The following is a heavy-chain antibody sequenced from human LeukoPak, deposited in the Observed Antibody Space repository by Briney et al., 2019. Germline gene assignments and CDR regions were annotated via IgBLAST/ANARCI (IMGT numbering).Heavy chain of an antibody. CDR2: INAKYGNT. Sequence: ASVNVSRKPSGYTLPTHDVNWVRQATGHGLEWMGWINAKYGNTIYSENFQGRITITWNASIGTAYMELSSLRSEDTAVYYCVRGVTRAASVVVATAVFNYYLDVWGKGTTVTVSS. V-gene: IGHV1-8*03. J-gene: IGHJ6*04. CDR1: GYTLPTHD. D-gene: IGHD2-21*02. CDR3: VRGVTRAASVVVATAVFNYYLDV.